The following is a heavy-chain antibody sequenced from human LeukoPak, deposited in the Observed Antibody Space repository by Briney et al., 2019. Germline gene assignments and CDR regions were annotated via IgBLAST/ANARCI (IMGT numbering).Heavy chain of an antibody. CDR3: AGDLYWYGSGSYYIRPYFDL. CDR2: INPNGGDT. V-gene: IGHV1-2*02. CDR1: GYTFTGYY. J-gene: IGHJ4*02. Sequence: ASVKVSCKASGYTFTGYYIHWVRQAPGQGLEWMGWINPNGGDTKYAQKFQGRVTMTRDTSINTAHMDLRRLRYDDTAVYYCAGDLYWYGSGSYYIRPYFDLWGQGTLVTVSS. D-gene: IGHD3-10*01.